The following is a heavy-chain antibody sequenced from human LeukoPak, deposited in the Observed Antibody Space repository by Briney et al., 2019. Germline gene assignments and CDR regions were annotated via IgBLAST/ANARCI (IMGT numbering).Heavy chain of an antibody. CDR1: GGTFSSYA. J-gene: IGHJ5*02. V-gene: IGHV1-8*02. CDR2: VNGNTGDT. Sequence: ASVKVSCKASGGTFSSYAICWVRQAPGQGLEWMGWVNGNTGDTGYAQNFQDRVTMTRNTSINTAYMELSSLRSEDTAVYFCARVWCSGGTCYSRNRFDPWGQGTLVTVSS. D-gene: IGHD2-15*01. CDR3: ARVWCSGGTCYSRNRFDP.